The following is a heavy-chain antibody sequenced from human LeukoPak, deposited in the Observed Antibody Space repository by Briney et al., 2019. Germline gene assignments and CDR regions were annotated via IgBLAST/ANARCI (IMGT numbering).Heavy chain of an antibody. CDR3: ALPDYYDSSGYSKVVDY. CDR2: ISAYNGNT. D-gene: IGHD3-22*01. CDR1: GYTFTSYG. J-gene: IGHJ4*02. V-gene: IGHV1-18*01. Sequence: ASVKVSCKASGYTFTSYGISWVRQAPGQGLEWMGWISAYNGNTNYAQKLQGRVTMTRNTSISTAYMELSSLRSEDTAVYYCALPDYYDSSGYSKVVDYWGQGTLVTVSS.